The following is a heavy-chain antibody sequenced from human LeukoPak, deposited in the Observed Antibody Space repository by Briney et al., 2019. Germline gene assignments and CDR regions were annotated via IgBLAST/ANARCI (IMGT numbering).Heavy chain of an antibody. V-gene: IGHV3-7*03. CDR3: AKDEKVRGGSPDFDY. Sequence: PGGSLRLSCAASGFTFSSYWMSWVRQAPGKGLEWVANIKQDGSEKYYVDSVKGRFTISRDNAKNSLYLQMNSLRAEDTAVYYCAKDEKVRGGSPDFDYWGQGTLVTVSS. J-gene: IGHJ4*02. CDR2: IKQDGSEK. CDR1: GFTFSSYW. D-gene: IGHD3-10*01.